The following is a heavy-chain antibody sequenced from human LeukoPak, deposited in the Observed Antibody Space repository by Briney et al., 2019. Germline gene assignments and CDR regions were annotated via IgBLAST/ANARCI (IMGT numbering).Heavy chain of an antibody. J-gene: IGHJ3*02. CDR3: ARERQDTILHSGAFDI. CDR1: GFTFSTYF. Sequence: GGSLRLSCAASGFTFSTYFMHWVRQAPGKGLEWVADIASDGSHTFYVESVKGRFTISRDNSKNTLYLQMNGLRAEDTAVYFCARERQDTILHSGAFDIWGQGTIVTVSP. D-gene: IGHD2-21*01. CDR2: IASDGSHT. V-gene: IGHV3-30-3*01.